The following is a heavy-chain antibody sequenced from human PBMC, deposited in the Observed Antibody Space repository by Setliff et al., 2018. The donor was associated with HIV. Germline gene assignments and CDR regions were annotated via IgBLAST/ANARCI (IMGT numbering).Heavy chain of an antibody. D-gene: IGHD1-26*01. CDR3: AREGTYSGTYWVRRVASFDI. CDR1: GGSLSGYY. Sequence: SETLSLTCAVYGGSLSGYYWRWIRQPPGKGLEWIGDVSHTGSTNYNPSLKSRITLSADTPKNQFSLKLSSVTAADTAVYYCAREGTYSGTYWVRRVASFDIWGQGTMVTRLL. J-gene: IGHJ3*02. V-gene: IGHV4-34*01. CDR2: VSHTGST.